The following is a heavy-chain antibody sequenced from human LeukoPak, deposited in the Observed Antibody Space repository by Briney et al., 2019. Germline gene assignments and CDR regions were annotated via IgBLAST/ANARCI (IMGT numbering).Heavy chain of an antibody. D-gene: IGHD2/OR15-2a*01. Sequence: GGSLRLSCAASGFTFSSYWMHWVRQAPGKGLVWVPRISGDGSSTFYADSVKGRFTISRDNAKNTLYPQMNSLRAEDTAVYYCARELSAGDWGQGTLVTVSS. CDR1: GFTFSSYW. CDR2: ISGDGSST. J-gene: IGHJ4*02. CDR3: ARELSAGD. V-gene: IGHV3-74*01.